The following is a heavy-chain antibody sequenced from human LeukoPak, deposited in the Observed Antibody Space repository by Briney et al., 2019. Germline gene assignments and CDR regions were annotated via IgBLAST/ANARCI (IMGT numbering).Heavy chain of an antibody. J-gene: IGHJ4*02. CDR2: IIPIFGTA. CDR1: GGTFSSYA. D-gene: IGHD2-2*01. Sequence: SVKVSCKASGGTFSSYAISWVRQAPGQGLEWMGGIIPIFGTANYAQKFQGRVTITADESTSTAYMELSSLRSEDTAVYYCARVGCSSTSCYGIDYFDYWGQGTLVTVSS. CDR3: ARVGCSSTSCYGIDYFDY. V-gene: IGHV1-69*13.